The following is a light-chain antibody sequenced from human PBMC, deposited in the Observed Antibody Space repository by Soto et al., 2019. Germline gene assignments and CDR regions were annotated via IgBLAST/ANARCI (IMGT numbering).Light chain of an antibody. V-gene: IGKV3-15*01. J-gene: IGKJ1*01. CDR3: QQYNQWPGT. CDR2: GAS. Sequence: EIVMTQSPATLSVSPGERATLSCRASQSVNINLAWYQQKPGQAPRLLIYGASSRATGVPVRFSGSGSGVAFTLTISGLQSEDFAVYHCQQYNQWPGTFGQGTKVDI. CDR1: QSVNIN.